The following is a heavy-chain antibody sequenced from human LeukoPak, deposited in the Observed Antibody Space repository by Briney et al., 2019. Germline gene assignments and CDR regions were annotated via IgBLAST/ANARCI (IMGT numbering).Heavy chain of an antibody. V-gene: IGHV3-30*18. CDR1: GFTFSSYG. D-gene: IGHD3-3*01. CDR2: ISYDGSNK. CDR3: AKGPLES. J-gene: IGHJ4*02. Sequence: GGSLRLSCAASGFTFSSYGMHWVRQAPGKGLEWVAVISYDGSNKYYADSVKGRFTISRDNSKNTLYLQMNSLRAEDTAVYYCAKGPLESWGQGTLVTVSS.